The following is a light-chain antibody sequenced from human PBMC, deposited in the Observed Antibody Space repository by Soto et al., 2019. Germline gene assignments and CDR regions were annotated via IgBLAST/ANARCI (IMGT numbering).Light chain of an antibody. J-gene: IGLJ2*01. V-gene: IGLV6-57*04. CDR3: QSYDSSSVV. CDR1: SGSIASNY. Sequence: NFMLTQPHSVSESPGKTVTISCTRSSGSIASNYVQWYHQRPGSAPTTVIYEDNQRPSGVPDRFSGSIDSSSNSASLTISGLKTEDEADYYCQSYDSSSVVFGGGTKVTVL. CDR2: EDN.